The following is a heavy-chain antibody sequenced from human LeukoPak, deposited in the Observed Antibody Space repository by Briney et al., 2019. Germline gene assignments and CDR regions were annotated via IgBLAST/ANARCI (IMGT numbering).Heavy chain of an antibody. V-gene: IGHV3-49*03. Sequence: PGGSLRLSCTASGFTFGDYAMSWFRQAPGKGLEWVGFIRSKAYGGTTEYAASVKGRFTISRDDSKSIAYLQMNSLRAEDTAVYYCAKDQGIPQPYYYVADYDFWSGHHHWGQGTLVTVSS. CDR3: AKDQGIPQPYYYVADYDFWSGHHH. J-gene: IGHJ4*02. D-gene: IGHD3-3*01. CDR2: IRSKAYGGTT. CDR1: GFTFGDYA.